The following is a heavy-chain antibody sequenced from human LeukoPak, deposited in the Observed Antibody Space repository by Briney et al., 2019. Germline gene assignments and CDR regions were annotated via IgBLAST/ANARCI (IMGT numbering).Heavy chain of an antibody. V-gene: IGHV3-30*18. J-gene: IGHJ4*02. CDR2: ISYDGSNK. CDR1: GFTFSSYG. Sequence: PGRSLRLSCAASGFTFSSYGMHWVRQAPGKGLEWVAVISYDGSNKYYADSVKGRFTISRDNSKNTLYLQMNSLRAEDTAVYYCAKDLHYYDPKDYWGQGTLVTVSS. D-gene: IGHD3-22*01. CDR3: AKDLHYYDPKDY.